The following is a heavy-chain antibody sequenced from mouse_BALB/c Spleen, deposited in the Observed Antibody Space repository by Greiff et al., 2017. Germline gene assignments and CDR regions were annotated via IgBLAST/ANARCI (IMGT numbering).Heavy chain of an antibody. J-gene: IGHJ4*01. D-gene: IGHD2-10*02. V-gene: IGHV10-1*02. CDR2: IRSKSNNYAT. CDR1: GFTFNTYA. CDR3: VRRGMTYAMDY. Sequence: EVQGVESGGGLVQPKGSLKLSCAASGFTFNTYAMNWVRQAPGKGLEWVARIRSKSNNYATYYADSVKDRFTISRDDSQSMLYLQMNNLKTEDTAMYYCVRRGMTYAMDYWGQGTSVTVSS.